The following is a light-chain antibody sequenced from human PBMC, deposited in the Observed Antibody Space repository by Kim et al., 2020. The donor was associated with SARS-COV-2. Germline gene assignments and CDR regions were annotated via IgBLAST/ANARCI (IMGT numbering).Light chain of an antibody. V-gene: IGKV1-5*03. CDR3: QQYYSYVT. J-gene: IGKJ2*01. CDR1: QSVTSW. CDR2: KTS. Sequence: LSASIGDRVTITCRASQSVTSWLAWYQQKPGKAPNLLIYKTSTLESGVPSRFSGSGYETEFTLTISSLQPDDFATYYCQQYYSYVTFGQGTKLEI.